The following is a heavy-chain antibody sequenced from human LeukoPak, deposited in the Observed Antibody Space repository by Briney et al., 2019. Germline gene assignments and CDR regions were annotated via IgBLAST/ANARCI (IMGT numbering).Heavy chain of an antibody. CDR1: GGSISSSSYY. CDR2: IYYSGST. Sequence: SETLSLTCTVSGGSISSSSYYWGWIRQPPGKGLEWIGSIYYSGSTYYNPSLKSRVTISVDTSKNQFSLKLSSVTAADTAVYYCARDGAPILSYEVNYWGQGTLVTVSS. J-gene: IGHJ4*02. V-gene: IGHV4-39*07. D-gene: IGHD5-18*01. CDR3: ARDGAPILSYEVNY.